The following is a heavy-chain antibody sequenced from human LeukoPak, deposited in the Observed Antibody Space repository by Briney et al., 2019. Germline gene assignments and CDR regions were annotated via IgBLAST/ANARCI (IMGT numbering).Heavy chain of an antibody. J-gene: IGHJ3*02. CDR1: GYNFTNFW. CDR3: ARRPSGYYRGVDAFDI. V-gene: IGHV5-51*01. D-gene: IGHD3-22*01. CDR2: INPADSET. Sequence: GESLKISCKGFGYNFTNFWTGWVRPMPGKGLEWMGVINPADSETRYSPSFQGQVTISADKSISTAYLQWSSLKASDTAMYYCARRPSGYYRGVDAFDIWGQGTMVTVSS.